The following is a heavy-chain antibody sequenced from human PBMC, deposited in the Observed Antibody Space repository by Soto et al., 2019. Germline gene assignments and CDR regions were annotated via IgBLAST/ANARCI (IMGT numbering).Heavy chain of an antibody. V-gene: IGHV3-21*01. CDR1: GFTFSSCS. CDR2: ISSSSSYI. D-gene: IGHD2-8*01. J-gene: IGHJ4*02. Sequence: EVQLVESGGGLVKPGGSLRLSCAASGFTFSSCSMNWVRQAPGKGLEWVSSISSSSSYIYYAASVKGRFTISRDNAKHSLYMQMNSVRDEDTAVFYRARELYLPCWGQGTLVTVSS. CDR3: ARELYLPC.